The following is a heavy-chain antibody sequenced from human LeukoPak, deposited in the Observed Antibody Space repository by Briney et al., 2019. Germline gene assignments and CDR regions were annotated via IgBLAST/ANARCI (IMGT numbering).Heavy chain of an antibody. CDR3: TTGDSSSPL. Sequence: PGGSLRLSCAASGFTFSNAWMNWVRQAPGKGLEWVGRVKGKADGGTTEYAAPVKGRFTISRDDSKNTLYLQMNSLKTEDAAVYYCTTGDSSSPLWGQGTLVTVSS. CDR2: VKGKADGGTT. CDR1: GFTFSNAW. V-gene: IGHV3-15*01. D-gene: IGHD3-22*01. J-gene: IGHJ4*02.